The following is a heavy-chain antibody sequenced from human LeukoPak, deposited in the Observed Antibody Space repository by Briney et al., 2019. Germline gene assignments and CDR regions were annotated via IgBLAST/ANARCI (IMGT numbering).Heavy chain of an antibody. D-gene: IGHD6-19*01. CDR1: GFTFSSYW. CDR2: INSDGSST. J-gene: IGHJ6*04. V-gene: IGHV3-74*01. Sequence: GGSLRLSCAASGFTFSSYWMHWVRQAPGKGLVWVSRINSDGSSTSYADSVKGRFTISRDNAKNTLYLQMNSLRAEDTAVYYCARERWGSGWYGTRGMDVWGKGTTVTVSS. CDR3: ARERWGSGWYGTRGMDV.